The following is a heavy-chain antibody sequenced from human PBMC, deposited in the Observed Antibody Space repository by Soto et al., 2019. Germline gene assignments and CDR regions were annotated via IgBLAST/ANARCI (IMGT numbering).Heavy chain of an antibody. CDR2: IYYSGST. CDR1: GGSRNSSRFF. V-gene: IGHV4-39*02. D-gene: IGHD6-19*01. Sequence: TLSLTCSVSGGSRNSSRFFWGWVSQPRGKGLKWIGSIYYSGSTFYNPPLRSRVTIPVDTSKNQFSLKLSSVSAADTAGFYCAGDDSCGSRNCFDPWCQGSLVT. CDR3: AGDDSCGSRNCFDP. J-gene: IGHJ5*02.